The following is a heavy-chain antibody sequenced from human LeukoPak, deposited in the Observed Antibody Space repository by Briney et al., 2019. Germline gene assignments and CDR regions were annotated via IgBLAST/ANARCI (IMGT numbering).Heavy chain of an antibody. D-gene: IGHD2-2*01. Sequence: ASVKVSCKASGGTFSSYAISWVRQAPGQGLEWMGGIIPIFGTANYAQKFQGRVTITADESTSTAYMELSSLRSEDTAVYYCARGIVVVPAATAHMDVWGKGTTVTVSS. CDR2: IIPIFGTA. CDR1: GGTFSSYA. CDR3: ARGIVVVPAATAHMDV. J-gene: IGHJ6*03. V-gene: IGHV1-69*13.